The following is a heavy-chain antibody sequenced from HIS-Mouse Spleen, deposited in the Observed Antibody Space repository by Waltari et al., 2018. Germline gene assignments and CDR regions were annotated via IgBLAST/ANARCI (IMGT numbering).Heavy chain of an antibody. D-gene: IGHD2-2*02. V-gene: IGHV4-30-4*01. J-gene: IGHJ3*02. Sequence: QVQLQESGPGLVKPSQTLSLTCPVPGGSISSGDYSWSWIRRPPGKGREWIGYIFYCGSTYSNPALKGRVTISGDTSKNQFSRKLSSVTAADTAVYYCARMDFPAAAIRGRGACDIWGQGTMVTVSS. CDR3: ARMDFPAAAIRGRGACDI. CDR2: IFYCGST. CDR1: GGSISSGDYS.